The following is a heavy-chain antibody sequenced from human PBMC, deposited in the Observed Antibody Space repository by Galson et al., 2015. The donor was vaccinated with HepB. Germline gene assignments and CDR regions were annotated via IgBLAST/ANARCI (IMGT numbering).Heavy chain of an antibody. J-gene: IGHJ3*01. CDR1: GFTFSSYG. CDR2: ISYDGNYK. Sequence: SLRLSCAVSGFTFSSYGMHWVRQAPGKGLEWVAVISYDGNYKYDGDSVKGRADSVKGRFTISRDNSKNTVYLQMNSLRDEDTAVYYCAKDPRHGDIYRNKFANVFEVWGQGTTVTVSS. D-gene: IGHD4-17*01. V-gene: IGHV3-30*18. CDR3: AKDPRHGDIYRNKFANVFEV.